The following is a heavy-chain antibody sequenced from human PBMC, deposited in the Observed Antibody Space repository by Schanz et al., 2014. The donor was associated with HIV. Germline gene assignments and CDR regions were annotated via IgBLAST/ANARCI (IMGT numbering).Heavy chain of an antibody. J-gene: IGHJ4*02. CDR3: ARDSGSYF. CDR1: GFSFSSNG. D-gene: IGHD1-26*01. Sequence: QVQLVESGGGVVQPGRSLRLSCAASGFSFSSNGMHWVRQGPGKGLEWVASIWYDGSNKYNADSVKGRFTISRDNAKNSLYLQMNSLRAEDTAVYYCARDSGSYFWGQGTLVTVSS. V-gene: IGHV3-33*01. CDR2: IWYDGSNK.